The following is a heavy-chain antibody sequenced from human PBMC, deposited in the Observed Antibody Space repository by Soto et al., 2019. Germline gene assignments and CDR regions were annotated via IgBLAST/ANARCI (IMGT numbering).Heavy chain of an antibody. V-gene: IGHV4-4*02. CDR2: IYHSGST. D-gene: IGHD3-16*01. CDR3: ASSGYGGYFDY. J-gene: IGHJ4*02. Sequence: QVQLQESGPGLVKPSGTLSLTCAVSGGSISSSNWWSWVRQPPGKGLEWIGEIYHSGSTNYNPSLTSXXTXSXXKSKNQFSLKLSSVTAADTAVYYCASSGYGGYFDYWGQGTLVTVSS. CDR1: GGSISSSNW.